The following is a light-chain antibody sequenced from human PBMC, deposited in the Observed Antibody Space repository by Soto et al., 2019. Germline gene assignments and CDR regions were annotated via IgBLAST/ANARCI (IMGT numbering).Light chain of an antibody. V-gene: IGLV3-1*01. CDR1: KLGDKY. CDR2: QDN. J-gene: IGLJ2*01. Sequence: SSELTQPPSVSVSPGQTASITCSGDKLGDKYACWYQQKPGQSPVLVIYQDNKRPSGIPERFSGSNSGNTATLTISGTQAMDEADYYCQAWDSSTANVVFGGGTKVTVL. CDR3: QAWDSSTANVV.